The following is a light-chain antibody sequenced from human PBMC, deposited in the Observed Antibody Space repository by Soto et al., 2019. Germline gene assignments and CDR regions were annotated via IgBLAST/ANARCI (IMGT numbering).Light chain of an antibody. CDR3: QQRTDRPPWT. J-gene: IGKJ1*01. Sequence: EIVMTQSPVTLSVSPGERATLSCRASQSIGLAIAWYQHKPGQAPRLLIFDASQRATGIPARFRGSGSGTDFTLSISSLEPEDFAVYYCQQRTDRPPWTFGQGTKVDIK. CDR1: QSIGLA. V-gene: IGKV3-11*01. CDR2: DAS.